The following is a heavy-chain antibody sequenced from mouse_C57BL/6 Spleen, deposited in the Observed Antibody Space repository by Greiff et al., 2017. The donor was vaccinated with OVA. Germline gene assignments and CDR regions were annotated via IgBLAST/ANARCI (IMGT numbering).Heavy chain of an antibody. CDR1: GYSFTSYY. CDR2: IYPGSGNT. J-gene: IGHJ1*03. D-gene: IGHD1-1*01. Sequence: VQLQESGPELVKPGASVKISCKASGYSFTSYYIHWVKQRPGQGLEWIGWIYPGSGNTKYNEKFKGKATLTADTSSSTAYMQLSSLTSEDSAVYYCARCTTVVASRYFDVWGTGTTVTVSS. CDR3: ARCTTVVASRYFDV. V-gene: IGHV1-66*01.